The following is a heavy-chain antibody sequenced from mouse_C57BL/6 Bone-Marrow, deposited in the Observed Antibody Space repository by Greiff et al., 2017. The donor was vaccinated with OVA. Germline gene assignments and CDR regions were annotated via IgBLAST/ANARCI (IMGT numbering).Heavy chain of an antibody. V-gene: IGHV1-26*01. D-gene: IGHD1-1*01. CDR1: GYTFTDYY. CDR2: INPNNGGT. Sequence: EVQLQQSGPELVKPGASVKISCKASGYTFTDYYMNWVKQSHGKSLEWIGDINPNNGGTSYNQKFKGKATLTVDKSSSTAYMELRSLTSEDSAVYYCARPLDYCGSSYWDFDVWGTGTTVTVSS. CDR3: ARPLDYCGSSYWDFDV. J-gene: IGHJ1*03.